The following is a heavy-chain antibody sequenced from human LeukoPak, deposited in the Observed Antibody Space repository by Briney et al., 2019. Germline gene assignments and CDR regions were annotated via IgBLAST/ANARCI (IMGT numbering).Heavy chain of an antibody. D-gene: IGHD3-22*01. CDR2: ISAYNGNT. CDR3: ARDLMSRGSSGSLPFDS. V-gene: IGHV1-18*01. CDR1: GYTFSTYG. J-gene: IGHJ4*02. Sequence: ASVKVSCKASGYTFSTYGLNWVRQAPGQGLEWMGWISAYNGNTNYAQKFQGRVSMTTDTPTSTAYMEVRSLRSDDTAVYYCARDLMSRGSSGSLPFDSWGQGTMVTVSS.